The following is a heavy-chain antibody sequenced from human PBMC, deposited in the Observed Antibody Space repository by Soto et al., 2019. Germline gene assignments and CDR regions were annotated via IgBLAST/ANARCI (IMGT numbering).Heavy chain of an antibody. CDR2: ISAHNGNT. V-gene: IGHV1-18*01. CDR1: GYAFTTYG. Sequence: QVHLVQSRAEVKKPGASVKVSCKGSGYAFTTYGITWVRQAPGQGLEWMGWISAHNGNTNYAQKLQGRVTVTRDTSTNTAYMELRSLRSDDTAVYYCARGRYGDYWGQGALVTVSS. CDR3: ARGRYGDY. J-gene: IGHJ4*02. D-gene: IGHD1-1*01.